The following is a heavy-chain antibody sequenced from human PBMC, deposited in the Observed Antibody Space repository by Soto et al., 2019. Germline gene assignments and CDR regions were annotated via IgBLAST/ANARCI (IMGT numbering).Heavy chain of an antibody. D-gene: IGHD1-1*01. CDR3: AGVERGTATTVVDAFDI. CDR1: GGFVTSGSYY. CDR2: MSHSGGT. J-gene: IGHJ3*02. V-gene: IGHV4-34*01. Sequence: QVQLQQWGAGLLKPSETLSLTCAVYGGFVTSGSYYWSWIRQPPGKGLEWIGEMSHSGGTHLNPSLRSRVTISVDTSKNQFTLKMSSVTAADTALYYCAGVERGTATTVVDAFDIWGPGTMVTVSS.